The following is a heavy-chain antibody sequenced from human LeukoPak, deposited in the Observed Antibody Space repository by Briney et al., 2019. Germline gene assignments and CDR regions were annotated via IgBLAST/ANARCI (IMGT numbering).Heavy chain of an antibody. Sequence: GGSLRLSCAASGFIFSSYGMTWVRQAPGKGLEWVSAISGSGSGGSTYYADSVKGRFTISRDNSKNTLYLQMNSLRAEDTAVYYCAKVDSGSGWPFDYWGQGSLVTVSS. CDR1: GFIFSSYG. J-gene: IGHJ4*02. CDR3: AKVDSGSGWPFDY. V-gene: IGHV3-23*01. D-gene: IGHD6-19*01. CDR2: ISGSGSGGST.